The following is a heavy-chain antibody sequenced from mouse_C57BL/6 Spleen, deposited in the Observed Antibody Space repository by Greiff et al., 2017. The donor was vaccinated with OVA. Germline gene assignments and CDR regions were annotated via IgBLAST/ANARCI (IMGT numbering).Heavy chain of an antibody. Sequence: QVQLKQSGAELVMPGASVKLSCKASGYTFTSYWMHWVKQRPGQGLEWIGEIDPSDSYTNYNQKFKGKSTLTVDKSSSTAYMQLSSLTSEDSAVYYCASGGAYWGQGTLVTVSA. CDR2: IDPSDSYT. CDR1: GYTFTSYW. V-gene: IGHV1-69*01. J-gene: IGHJ3*01. CDR3: ASGGAY.